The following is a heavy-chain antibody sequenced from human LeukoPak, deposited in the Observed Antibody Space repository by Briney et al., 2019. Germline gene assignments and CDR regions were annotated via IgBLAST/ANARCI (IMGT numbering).Heavy chain of an antibody. J-gene: IGHJ5*02. CDR2: IYTSWGT. CDR1: GGSISSGSHY. Sequence: SETLSHTCTDAGGSISSGSHYWRWLRQPAGTGQEWIGRIYTSWGTNYNPSLKSRVTISVDTSKNQFSLKLSSVTAAETGVYHCARDYDFWSGYTITNWFDPWGQGTLVTVSS. V-gene: IGHV4-61*02. CDR3: ARDYDFWSGYTITNWFDP. D-gene: IGHD3-3*01.